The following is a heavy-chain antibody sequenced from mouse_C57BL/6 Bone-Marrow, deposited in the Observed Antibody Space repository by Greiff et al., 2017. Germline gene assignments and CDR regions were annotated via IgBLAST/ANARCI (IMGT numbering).Heavy chain of an antibody. D-gene: IGHD1-1*01. CDR2: ILPSIGRT. Sequence: VQLQQSGSELRSPGSSVKLSCKDFDSEVFPIAYMSWVRQKPGHGFEWVGGILPSIGRTIYGEKFGDKATLDADTWSKTAYLDPHSLTSEDSSFYSCARPDYYGSSSGFSYWGQGTLVTVSA. J-gene: IGHJ3*01. CDR1: DSEVFPIAY. V-gene: IGHV15-2*01. CDR3: ARPDYYGSSSGFSY.